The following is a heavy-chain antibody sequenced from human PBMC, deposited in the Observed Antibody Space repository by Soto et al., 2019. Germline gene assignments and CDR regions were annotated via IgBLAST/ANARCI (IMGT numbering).Heavy chain of an antibody. J-gene: IGHJ3*02. CDR3: ARGYYGSGSYYKELGAFDI. D-gene: IGHD3-10*01. CDR2: ISAYNGNT. V-gene: IGHV1-18*01. CDR1: GYTFTSYG. Sequence: ASVKVSCKASGYTFTSYGISWVRQAPGQGLEWMGWISAYNGNTNYAQKLQGRVTMTTDTSTSTAYMELRSLRSDDTAVYYCARGYYGSGSYYKELGAFDIWGQGTMVTVSS.